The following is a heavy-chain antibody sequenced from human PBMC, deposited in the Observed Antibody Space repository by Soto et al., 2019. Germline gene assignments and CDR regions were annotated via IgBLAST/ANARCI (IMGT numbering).Heavy chain of an antibody. D-gene: IGHD2-8*01. Sequence: QLQLQESGSGLVKPSQTLSLTCAVSGGSISSGGYSWSWIRQPPGKGLEWIGYICHSGSTYYNPSLKSRVTRSVDRSTHPFSRTLSSVTAADTAVYYCARWWMYAPRFGPWGQGTLVTVSS. CDR1: GGSISSGGYS. CDR2: ICHSGST. V-gene: IGHV4-30-2*01. J-gene: IGHJ5*02. CDR3: ARWWMYAPRFGP.